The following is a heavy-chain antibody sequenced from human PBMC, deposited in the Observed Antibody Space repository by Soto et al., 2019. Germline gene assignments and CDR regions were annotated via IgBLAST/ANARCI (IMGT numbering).Heavy chain of an antibody. V-gene: IGHV1-58*02. CDR1: GFTFTSSA. CDR2: IVVGSGNT. D-gene: IGHD1-1*01. Sequence: SVKVSCKASGFTFTSSAMQWVRQARGQRLEWIGWIVVGSGNTNYAQKFQERVTITRDMSTSTAYMELSSLRSEDTAVYYCAARPFELEPIYFDYWGQGTLVTVSS. J-gene: IGHJ4*02. CDR3: AARPFELEPIYFDY.